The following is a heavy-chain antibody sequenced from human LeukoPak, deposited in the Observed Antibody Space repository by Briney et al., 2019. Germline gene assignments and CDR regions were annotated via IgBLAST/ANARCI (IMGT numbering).Heavy chain of an antibody. D-gene: IGHD3-3*01. CDR3: ARDIRPRVESFDY. CDR1: GYTFTEYF. Sequence: GASVKVSCKASGYTFTEYFLHWVRQAPGQGLEWMGWIGPNNGVTNYAQKFQGKVTMTRDTSINTAYMELSSLRSDDTAVYYCARDIRPRVESFDYWGQGTLVTVSP. J-gene: IGHJ4*02. CDR2: IGPNNGVT. V-gene: IGHV1-2*02.